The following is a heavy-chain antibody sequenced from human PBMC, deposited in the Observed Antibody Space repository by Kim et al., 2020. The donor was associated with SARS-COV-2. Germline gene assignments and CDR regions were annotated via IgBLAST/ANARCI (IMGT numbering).Heavy chain of an antibody. V-gene: IGHV4-34*01. J-gene: IGHJ6*02. CDR3: ARESVRYCSSTSCHRRRYYYGMDV. CDR2: INHSGST. CDR1: GGSFSGYY. D-gene: IGHD2-2*02. Sequence: SETLSLTCAVYGGSFSGYYWSWIRQPPGKGLEWIGEINHSGSTNYNPSLKSRVTISVDTSKNQFSLKLSSVTAADTAVYYCARESVRYCSSTSCHRRRYYYGMDVWGQGTTVTVSS.